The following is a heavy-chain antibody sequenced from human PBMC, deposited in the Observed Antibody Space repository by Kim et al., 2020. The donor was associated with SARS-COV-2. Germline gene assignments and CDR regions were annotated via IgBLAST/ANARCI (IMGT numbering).Heavy chain of an antibody. V-gene: IGHV3-9*01. CDR2: ISWNSGSI. CDR1: GFTFGDYA. Sequence: GGSLRLSCAASGFTFGDYAMHWVRQAPGKGLEWVSGISWNSGSIGYADSVKGRFTISRDNAKNSLYLQMNSLRAEDTALYYCAKDRGPESSSWTEPNWGQGTLVTVSS. J-gene: IGHJ4*02. CDR3: AKDRGPESSSWTEPN. D-gene: IGHD6-13*01.